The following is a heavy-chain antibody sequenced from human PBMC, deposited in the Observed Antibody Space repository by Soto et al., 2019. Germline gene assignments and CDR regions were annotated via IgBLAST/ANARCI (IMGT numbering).Heavy chain of an antibody. CDR3: ARSGIAARPDY. V-gene: IGHV3-21*01. D-gene: IGHD6-6*01. J-gene: IGHJ4*02. CDR1: GFTFSSYS. CDR2: ISSSSSYI. Sequence: PGGSLRLSCAASGFTFSSYSMNWVRQAPGKGLEWVSSISSSSSYIYYADSAKGRFTISRDNAKNSLYLQMNSLRAEDTAVYYCARSGIAARPDYWGQGTLVTVSS.